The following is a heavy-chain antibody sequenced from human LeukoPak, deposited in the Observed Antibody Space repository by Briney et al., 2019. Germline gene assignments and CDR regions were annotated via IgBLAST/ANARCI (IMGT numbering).Heavy chain of an antibody. J-gene: IGHJ5*02. CDR1: GGSISSSY. Sequence: PSETLSLTCTVSGGSISSSYWSWIRQPPGKGLEWIGYIYYSGSTNYNPSLKSRVTISVDTSKNQFSLKLSSVTAADTAVYYCARLGPAITMVRGVMGRGFDPWGQGTLVTVSS. V-gene: IGHV4-59*12. CDR3: ARLGPAITMVRGVMGRGFDP. D-gene: IGHD3-10*01. CDR2: IYYSGST.